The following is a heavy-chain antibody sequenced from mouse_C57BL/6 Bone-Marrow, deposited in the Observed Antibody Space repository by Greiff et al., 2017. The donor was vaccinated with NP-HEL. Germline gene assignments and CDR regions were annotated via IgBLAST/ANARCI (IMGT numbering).Heavy chain of an antibody. J-gene: IGHJ4*01. CDR3: TAYDYHYAMDY. CDR1: GFNIKDDY. CDR2: IDPENGDT. V-gene: IGHV14-4*01. Sequence: EVQLQQSGAELVRPGASVKLSCTASGFNIKDDYMHWVKQRPEQGLEWIGLIDPENGDTEYASKFQGKATITADTSSNTAYLQLSSLTSEDTAVYYCTAYDYHYAMDYWGQGTSVTVSS. D-gene: IGHD2-4*01.